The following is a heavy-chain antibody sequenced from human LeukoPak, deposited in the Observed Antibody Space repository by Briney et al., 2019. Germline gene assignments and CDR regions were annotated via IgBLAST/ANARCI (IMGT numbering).Heavy chain of an antibody. Sequence: SETLSRNCAVYGGSFSGYYWSWIRQPPGKGMEWIGEINHSGSTNYNPSLKSRVTISVDTSKNQFSLKLSSVTAADTAVYYCARGVAATVTNAGYYYYYMDVWGKGTTVTVSS. CDR1: GGSFSGYY. V-gene: IGHV4-34*01. J-gene: IGHJ6*03. CDR3: ARGVAATVTNAGYYYYYMDV. CDR2: INHSGST. D-gene: IGHD4-17*01.